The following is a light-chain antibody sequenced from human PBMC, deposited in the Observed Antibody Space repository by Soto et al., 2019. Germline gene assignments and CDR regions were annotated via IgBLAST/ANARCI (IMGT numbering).Light chain of an antibody. J-gene: IGLJ2*01. CDR1: SSNIGAGYD. CDR2: GNS. CDR3: QSYDSSLSVVV. Sequence: QSVLTQPPSVSGAPGQRVTISCTGSSSNIGAGYDVHWYQQLPGTAPKLLIYGNSNRPSGVPDRFSGSKSGTSASLAITGXXXXXXXXXXCQSYDSSLSVVVFGGGTKLTVL. V-gene: IGLV1-40*01.